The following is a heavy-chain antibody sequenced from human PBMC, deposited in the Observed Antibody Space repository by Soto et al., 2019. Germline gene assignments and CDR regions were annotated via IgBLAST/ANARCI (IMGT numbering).Heavy chain of an antibody. D-gene: IGHD3-22*01. CDR1: GGSLSSGAYY. CDR3: ARANYFDSSGPFDY. Sequence: ASETLSLTCTVSGGSLSSGAYYWSWIRQHPGKGLEWIGYIYYSGSTHYNPSLESRVTLSVDTSTKQFSLKVSSVTAADTAVYYCARANYFDSSGPFDYWGPGTLVTVSS. V-gene: IGHV4-31*03. J-gene: IGHJ4*02. CDR2: IYYSGST.